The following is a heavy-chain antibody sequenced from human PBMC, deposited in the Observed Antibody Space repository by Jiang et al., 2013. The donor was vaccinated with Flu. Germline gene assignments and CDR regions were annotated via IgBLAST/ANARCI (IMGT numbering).Heavy chain of an antibody. D-gene: IGHD3-9*01. CDR3: ARANPLLYYDILSGGLRWFDP. CDR1: TFTSYA. Sequence: TFTSYAMNWVRQAPGQGLEWMGWINTNTGNPTYAQGFTGRFCFSLDTSVSTAYLQISSLKAEDTAVYYCARANPLLYYDILSGGLRWFDPWGQGTLVTVSS. J-gene: IGHJ5*02. V-gene: IGHV7-4-1*02. CDR2: INTNTGNP.